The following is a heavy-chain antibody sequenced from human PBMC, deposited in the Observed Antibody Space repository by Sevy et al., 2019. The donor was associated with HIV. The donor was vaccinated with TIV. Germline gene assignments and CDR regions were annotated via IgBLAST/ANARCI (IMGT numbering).Heavy chain of an antibody. J-gene: IGHJ4*02. Sequence: SETLSLTCSVSGGSISSDTFYWAWIRQPPGKGLEWLGSVYYSGSTYYNPSLKRRVTISVDTSTNQFSLKLSFVTAADTAVYYCARHSAHSGTYQKFYFDFWGQGTLVTVSS. D-gene: IGHD1-26*01. V-gene: IGHV4-39*01. CDR1: GGSISSDTFY. CDR2: VYYSGST. CDR3: ARHSAHSGTYQKFYFDF.